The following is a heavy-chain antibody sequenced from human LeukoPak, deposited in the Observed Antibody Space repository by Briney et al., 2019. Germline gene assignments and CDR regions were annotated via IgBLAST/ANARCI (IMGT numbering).Heavy chain of an antibody. J-gene: IGHJ6*03. Sequence: GASVKVSCKASGYTFTSYYMHWVRQAPGQGLEWMGIINPSGGSTSYAQKFQGRVTMTRDMSTSTVYMELSSLRSEDTAVYYCARDLGNNDYSYYYYMDVWGKGTTVTVSS. CDR2: INPSGGST. CDR3: ARDLGNNDYSYYYYMDV. CDR1: GYTFTSYY. D-gene: IGHD4-11*01. V-gene: IGHV1-46*01.